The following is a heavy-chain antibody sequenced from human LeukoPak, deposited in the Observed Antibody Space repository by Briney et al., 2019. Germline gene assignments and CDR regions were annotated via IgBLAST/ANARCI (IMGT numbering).Heavy chain of an antibody. CDR3: ASHEEWELLYYFDY. Sequence: GGSLRLSCAASGFTFSTHWMTWVRQAPGKGLEWVANIKQDGSEKDYVDSVKGRFTISRDNAKNSQYLQMNSLRAEDTAVYYCASHEEWELLYYFDYWGQGTLVTVSS. CDR1: GFTFSTHW. CDR2: IKQDGSEK. J-gene: IGHJ4*02. V-gene: IGHV3-7*02. D-gene: IGHD1-26*01.